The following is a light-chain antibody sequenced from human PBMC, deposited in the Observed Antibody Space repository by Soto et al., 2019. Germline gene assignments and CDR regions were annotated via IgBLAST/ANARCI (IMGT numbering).Light chain of an antibody. V-gene: IGKV1-39*01. J-gene: IGKJ1*01. CDR2: SAF. Sequence: DIQMTQSPSSLSASIGDRVTITCRASQNIGSFLNWYQQKPGEAPRLLVYSAFRIQSGVPSRFSGSGSGTDFTLTISRLEPEDFAVYYCQQYGSSPAFGQGTKVDIK. CDR3: QQYGSSPA. CDR1: QNIGSF.